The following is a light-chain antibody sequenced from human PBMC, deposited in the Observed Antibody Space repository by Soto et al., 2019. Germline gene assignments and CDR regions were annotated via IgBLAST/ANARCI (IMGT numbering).Light chain of an antibody. Sequence: AIRMTQSPSSLSASTGDRVTITCRASQGISSYLAWYQQKPGKAPKLLIYAASTLQSGVPSRFSGSGSGTDFTLSISSLQPEDTATYYCQQYNSYSWTFGQGTKVDIK. CDR3: QQYNSYSWT. V-gene: IGKV1-8*01. CDR2: AAS. CDR1: QGISSY. J-gene: IGKJ1*01.